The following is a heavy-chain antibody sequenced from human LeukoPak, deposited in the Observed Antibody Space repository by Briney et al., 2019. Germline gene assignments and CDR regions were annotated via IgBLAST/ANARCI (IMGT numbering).Heavy chain of an antibody. Sequence: GGSLRLSCAASGFTFSDYYMSWIRQAPGKGLEWVSYINCSSSYTNYADSVKGRFTISRDNAKNSLYLQMHSLRAEDTAVYYCAREEYGSGSVYYYYGMDVWGQGTTVTVSS. D-gene: IGHD3-10*01. V-gene: IGHV3-11*05. CDR1: GFTFSDYY. CDR2: INCSSSYT. CDR3: AREEYGSGSVYYYYGMDV. J-gene: IGHJ6*02.